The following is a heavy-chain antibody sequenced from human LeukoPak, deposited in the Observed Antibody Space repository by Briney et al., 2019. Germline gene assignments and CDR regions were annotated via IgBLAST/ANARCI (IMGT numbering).Heavy chain of an antibody. Sequence: GGSLRLSCAASGYSFSSYWMHWVRHAPGKGLVWVSRINNDGSDTVYADSVKGRFTISRDNANNALSLQMNSLRVEDTGVYYCTRGNRGPDYWGQGTLVTVSS. D-gene: IGHD1/OR15-1a*01. V-gene: IGHV3-74*01. CDR1: GYSFSSYW. CDR3: TRGNRGPDY. CDR2: INNDGSDT. J-gene: IGHJ4*01.